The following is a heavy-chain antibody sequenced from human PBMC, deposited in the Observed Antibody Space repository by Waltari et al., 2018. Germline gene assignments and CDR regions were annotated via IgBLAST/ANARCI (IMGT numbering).Heavy chain of an antibody. V-gene: IGHV3-23*01. D-gene: IGHD1-26*01. CDR2: IGGGGST. CDR1: GFTLTSNT. J-gene: IGHJ4*02. Sequence: EVQLLESGGGLVQPGGSLRLSCAASGFTLTSNTMRWVRQTPGKGLGWVSTIGGGGSTHYADSVKGRFTISRDNSKNTLYLEMNSLRAEDTAVYYCAKGLGKYFDYWGQGNLVIVSS. CDR3: AKGLGKYFDY.